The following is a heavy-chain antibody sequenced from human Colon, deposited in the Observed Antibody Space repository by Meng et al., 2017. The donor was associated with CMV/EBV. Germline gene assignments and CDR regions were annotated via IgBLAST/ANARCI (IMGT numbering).Heavy chain of an antibody. V-gene: IGHV3-23*01. CDR1: GFTFDDYA. J-gene: IGHJ4*02. CDR3: AKGSATSRPYYFDY. CDR2: ITDSGGDT. D-gene: IGHD3-3*01. Sequence: GGSLRLSCVASGFTFDDYAMSWVRQAPGKGLEWVSAITDSGGDTYHADSVKGRFTISRDNSKNTLSLQMNSLRAEDTAVYYCAKGSATSRPYYFDYWGQGTLVTVSS.